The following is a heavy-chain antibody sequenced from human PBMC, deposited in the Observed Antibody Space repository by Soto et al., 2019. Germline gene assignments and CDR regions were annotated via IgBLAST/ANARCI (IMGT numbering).Heavy chain of an antibody. Sequence: GGSLRLSCAASGFTFDDYAMHWVRQAPGKGLEWVSGISWNSGSIGYADSVKGRFTISRDNAKNSLYLQMNSLRAEDTALYYCAKDLDYGDSLGYFQHWGQGTLVTVSS. J-gene: IGHJ1*01. CDR3: AKDLDYGDSLGYFQH. V-gene: IGHV3-9*01. CDR1: GFTFDDYA. D-gene: IGHD4-17*01. CDR2: ISWNSGSI.